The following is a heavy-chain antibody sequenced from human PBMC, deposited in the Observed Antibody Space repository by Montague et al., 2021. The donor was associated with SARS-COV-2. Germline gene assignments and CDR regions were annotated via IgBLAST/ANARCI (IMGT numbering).Heavy chain of an antibody. V-gene: IGHV3-11*01. J-gene: IGHJ4*02. CDR1: GFSFSDYY. CDR2: ITSFSTT. CDR3: ARDAKSIAY. Sequence: SRRLSCAASGFSFSDYYMSWVRQAPGKGLEWVSHITSFSTTYYADSVKGRFTISRDNAKNSLYLQMNSLRAEDTAVYFCARDAKSIAYWGQGTLVSVSS.